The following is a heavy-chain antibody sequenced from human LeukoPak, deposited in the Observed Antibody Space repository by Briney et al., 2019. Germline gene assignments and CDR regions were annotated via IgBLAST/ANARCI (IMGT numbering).Heavy chain of an antibody. V-gene: IGHV4-4*02. CDR1: GASISSNNC. D-gene: IGHD4-23*01. CDR2: IYDSGST. J-gene: IGHJ4*02. CDR3: ARNGGNSDFDY. Sequence: KPSETLSLTCAVSGASISSNNCWTWVRQPPGKGPEWIGEIYDSGSTNYNPSLKSRVTISIDKSKKQFSLTLSSMTAADTAVYYCARNGGNSDFDYWGQGTLVTVSS.